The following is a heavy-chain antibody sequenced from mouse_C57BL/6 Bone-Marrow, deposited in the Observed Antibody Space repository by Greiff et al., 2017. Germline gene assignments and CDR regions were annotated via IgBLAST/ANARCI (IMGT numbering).Heavy chain of an antibody. CDR2: INPSNGGT. V-gene: IGHV1-53*01. D-gene: IGHD1-1*01. CDR3: ARSERYCYGSSYYFDY. Sequence: QVQLQQPGTELVKPGASVKLSCKASGYTFTSYWMHWVKQRPGQGLEWLGNINPSNGGTNYNEKFKSKATLTVDKSSSTAYMQLSRLTSEESAVYYCARSERYCYGSSYYFDYWGQGTTLTVSS. J-gene: IGHJ2*01. CDR1: GYTFTSYW.